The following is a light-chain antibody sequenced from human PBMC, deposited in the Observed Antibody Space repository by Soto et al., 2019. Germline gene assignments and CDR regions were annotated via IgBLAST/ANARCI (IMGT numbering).Light chain of an antibody. J-gene: IGLJ3*02. V-gene: IGLV2-14*01. Sequence: QSALTQPASVSGSPGQSITISCTGTSSDVGGYNYVSWYQQHPGKAPKLMIYEVSNRPSGVSNRFSGSKSGNTASLTSSGLKAEDEADYYCSSYTSSSTRVFGGGTKVTVL. CDR1: SSDVGGYNY. CDR3: SSYTSSSTRV. CDR2: EVS.